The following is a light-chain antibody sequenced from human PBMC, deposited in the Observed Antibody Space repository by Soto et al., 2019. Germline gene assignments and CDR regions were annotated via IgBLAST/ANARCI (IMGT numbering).Light chain of an antibody. CDR3: SSYTSTTPVV. CDR1: SSDVGGYNY. CDR2: EVS. Sequence: QSVLTQPASVSGSPGQSITISCTGTSSDVGGYNYVSWYQQYPGKAPKLMIYEVSNRPSGVSNRFSGSKSGNTASLTISGLQAEDEDDYYCSSYTSTTPVVFGGGTKLTVL. J-gene: IGLJ2*01. V-gene: IGLV2-14*01.